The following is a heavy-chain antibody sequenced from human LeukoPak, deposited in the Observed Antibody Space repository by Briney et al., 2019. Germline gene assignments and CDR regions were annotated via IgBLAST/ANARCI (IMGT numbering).Heavy chain of an antibody. Sequence: SQTLSLTCTVSGGSISSGDYYWSWIRQPPGKGLEWIGYIYYSGSTYYNPSLKSRVTISVDTSKNQFSLKLSSVTAADTAAYYCARGLLDADAFDIWGQGTMVTVSS. D-gene: IGHD2-21*01. CDR1: GGSISSGDYY. CDR3: ARGLLDADAFDI. J-gene: IGHJ3*02. V-gene: IGHV4-30-4*01. CDR2: IYYSGST.